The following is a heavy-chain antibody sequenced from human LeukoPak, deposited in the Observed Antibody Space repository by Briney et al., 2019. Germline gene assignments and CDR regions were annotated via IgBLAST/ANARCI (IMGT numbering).Heavy chain of an antibody. Sequence: GGSLRLSCAASGLTFSNYWMDWVRQAPGKGLEWVANIKQDGSEKNYVDSVKGRFIISRDNAKNSLYLQMNTLRADDTAVYYCARDGFGTGSNWGQGTLVTVSS. V-gene: IGHV3-7*03. CDR1: GLTFSNYW. D-gene: IGHD3-16*01. J-gene: IGHJ4*02. CDR3: ARDGFGTGSN. CDR2: IKQDGSEK.